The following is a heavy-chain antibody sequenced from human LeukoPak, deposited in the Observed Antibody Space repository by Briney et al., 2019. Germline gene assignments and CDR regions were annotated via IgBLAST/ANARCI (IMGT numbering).Heavy chain of an antibody. CDR2: IYTSGST. Sequence: SETLSPTCTVSGGSISSYYWSWIRQPAGKGLEWIGRIYTSGSTNYNPSLKSRVTMSVDTSKNQFSLKLSSVTAADTAVYYCAREFLNSVSAAAGTLLGNNWFDPWGQGTLVTVSS. D-gene: IGHD6-13*01. CDR1: GGSISSYY. V-gene: IGHV4-4*07. J-gene: IGHJ5*02. CDR3: AREFLNSVSAAAGTLLGNNWFDP.